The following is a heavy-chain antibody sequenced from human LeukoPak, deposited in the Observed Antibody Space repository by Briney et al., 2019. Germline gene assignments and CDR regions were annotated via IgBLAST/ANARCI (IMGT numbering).Heavy chain of an antibody. V-gene: IGHV4-34*01. D-gene: IGHD3-9*01. CDR2: INHSGST. CDR1: GGSFSGYY. CDR3: ARRLRYFDLPPHFDY. Sequence: SETLSLTCAVYGGSFSGYYWSWIRQPPGKGLEWIGEINHSGSTNYNPSLKSRVTISVDTSKNQFSLKLSSVTAADTAVYYCARRLRYFDLPPHFDYWGQGTLVTVSS. J-gene: IGHJ4*02.